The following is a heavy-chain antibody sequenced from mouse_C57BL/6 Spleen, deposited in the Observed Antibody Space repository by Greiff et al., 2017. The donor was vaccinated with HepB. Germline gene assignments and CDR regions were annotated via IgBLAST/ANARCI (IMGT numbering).Heavy chain of an antibody. CDR3: ARNYYSNYNFDY. D-gene: IGHD2-5*01. CDR1: GFTFSDYG. Sequence: EVKLMESGGGLVKPGGSLKLSCAASGFTFSDYGMHWVRQAPEKGLEWVAYISSGSSTIYYADTVKGRFTISRDNAKNTLFLQMTSLRSEDTAMYYCARNYYSNYNFDYWGQGTTLTVSS. V-gene: IGHV5-17*01. CDR2: ISSGSSTI. J-gene: IGHJ2*01.